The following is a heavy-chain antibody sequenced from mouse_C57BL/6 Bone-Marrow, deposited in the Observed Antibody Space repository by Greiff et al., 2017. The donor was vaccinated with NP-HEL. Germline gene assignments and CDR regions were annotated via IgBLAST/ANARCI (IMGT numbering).Heavy chain of an antibody. Sequence: EVQGVESGGGLVKPGGSLKLSCAASGFTFSSYAMSWVRQTPEKRLEWVATISDGGSYTYYPDNVKGRFTISRDNAKNNLYLQMSHLKSEDTAMYYCARDRNSSGYWFDYWGQGTTLTVSS. CDR1: GFTFSSYA. V-gene: IGHV5-4*01. CDR3: ARDRNSSGYWFDY. J-gene: IGHJ2*01. D-gene: IGHD3-2*02. CDR2: ISDGGSYT.